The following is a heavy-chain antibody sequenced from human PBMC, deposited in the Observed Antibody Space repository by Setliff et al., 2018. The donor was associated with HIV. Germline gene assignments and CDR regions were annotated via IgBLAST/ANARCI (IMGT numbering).Heavy chain of an antibody. Sequence: SETLSLTCAVSGYAINNNFFWGXVRQPPGKGLEWIGHINTSGSTKYNPSLKSRLTMSVXXSKTRFSLQLTSVTAADTAVYSCASGXGXRYNYYMAVWGKGTTVTVXS. CDR2: INTSGST. J-gene: IGHJ6*03. V-gene: IGHV4-28*01. CDR3: ASGXGXRYNYYMAV. CDR1: GYAINNNFF. D-gene: IGHD1-20*01.